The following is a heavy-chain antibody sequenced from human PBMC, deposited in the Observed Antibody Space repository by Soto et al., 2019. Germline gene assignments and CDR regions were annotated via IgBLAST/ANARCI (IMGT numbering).Heavy chain of an antibody. D-gene: IGHD2-21*01. Sequence: SETLSLTCTVSGDSISHHYWSWIRQPPGTGLEWIGYISDSGSTNYSPSLKSRVTISADTTNNQISLMLSSVTVADTAVYFCARDSIHGMDVWGQGTTVTVSS. CDR2: ISDSGST. CDR1: GDSISHHY. CDR3: ARDSIHGMDV. J-gene: IGHJ6*02. V-gene: IGHV4-59*11.